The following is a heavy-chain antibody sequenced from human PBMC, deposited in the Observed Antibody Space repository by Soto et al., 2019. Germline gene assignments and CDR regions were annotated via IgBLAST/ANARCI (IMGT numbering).Heavy chain of an antibody. CDR3: ARRKLGDYYGSGSYVFWFDP. J-gene: IGHJ5*02. D-gene: IGHD3-10*01. CDR1: GGSISSYY. CDR2: IYYSGST. Sequence: SETLSLTCTVSGGSISSYYWSWIRQPPGKGLEWIGYIYYSGSTNYNPTLKSRVTISVDTSKNQFSLKLSSVTAADTAVYYCARRKLGDYYGSGSYVFWFDPWGQGNLVTISS. V-gene: IGHV4-59*01.